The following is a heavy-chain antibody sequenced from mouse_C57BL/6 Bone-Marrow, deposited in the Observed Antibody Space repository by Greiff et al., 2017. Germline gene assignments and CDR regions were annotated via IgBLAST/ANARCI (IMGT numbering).Heavy chain of an antibody. CDR3: ARAPLRSYFDY. J-gene: IGHJ2*01. Sequence: EVKLVESGGGLVKPGGSLKLSCAASGFTFSSYAMSWVRQTPDKRLEWVATISDGGSYTYYPANVKGRFTISRDTAKNNLYLQMSHLKSEDTAMYYCARAPLRSYFDYWGQGTTLTVSS. CDR1: GFTFSSYA. V-gene: IGHV5-4*03. D-gene: IGHD1-1*01. CDR2: ISDGGSYT.